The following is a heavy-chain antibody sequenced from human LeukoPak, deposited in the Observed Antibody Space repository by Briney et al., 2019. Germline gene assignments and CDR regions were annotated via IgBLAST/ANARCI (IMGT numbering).Heavy chain of an antibody. D-gene: IGHD3-16*01. Sequence: TSQTLSLTCAISGDTVSSNSATWNWIRQSPSRGLEWLGRTYYTSKWYSDYAVSVKSRTTINPDTSKNQFSLQLNSVTPEDTAVYYCARIGHPWGIEDAFDIWGQGTMVTVSS. CDR3: ARIGHPWGIEDAFDI. CDR1: GDTVSSNSAT. CDR2: TYYTSKWYS. J-gene: IGHJ3*02. V-gene: IGHV6-1*01.